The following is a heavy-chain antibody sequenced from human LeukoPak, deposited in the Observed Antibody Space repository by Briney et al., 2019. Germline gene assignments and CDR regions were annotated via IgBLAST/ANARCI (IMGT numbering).Heavy chain of an antibody. V-gene: IGHV4-34*01. CDR1: GGSFRGYY. Sequence: SETLSLTCAVYGGSFRGYYWSWIGQPPGKGLEWIGEINHSGSTNYNPSLKRRVTISVDTSKNQFSLKLSSVTAADTAVYYCARTRITMVRGVTGSFDYWGQGTLVTVSS. D-gene: IGHD3-10*01. CDR3: ARTRITMVRGVTGSFDY. CDR2: INHSGST. J-gene: IGHJ4*02.